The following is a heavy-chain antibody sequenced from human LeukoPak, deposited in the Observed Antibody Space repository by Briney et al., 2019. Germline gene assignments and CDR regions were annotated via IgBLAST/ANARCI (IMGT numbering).Heavy chain of an antibody. CDR1: GFTFSSHW. CDR2: IKEDGSEK. V-gene: IGHV3-7*01. J-gene: IGHJ6*02. Sequence: GGSLRLSCAGSGFTFSSHWMNWVRQAPGKGLEWVASIKEDGSEKHHVDSVSGRFTISRDNAKNSLHLQMSSLRAEDTAVYYCARRGITISGVLVYHYSGLDVWGQGTTVTVSS. D-gene: IGHD3-3*01. CDR3: ARRGITISGVLVYHYSGLDV.